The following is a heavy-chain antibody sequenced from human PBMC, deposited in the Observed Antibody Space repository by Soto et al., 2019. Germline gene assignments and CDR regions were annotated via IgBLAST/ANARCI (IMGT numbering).Heavy chain of an antibody. CDR3: AXEGKYCSSTSCFSDAFDI. CDR1: GYSFTSYW. J-gene: IGHJ3*02. CDR2: IYPGDSDT. V-gene: IGHV5-51*03. Sequence: EVQLVQSGAEVKKPGESLKISCKGSGYSFTSYWIGWVRQMPGKGLEWMGIIYPGDSDTRYSPSFQGQVTISADKSISTAYLQWSSLKASDTAMYYCAXEGKYCSSTSCFSDAFDIWGQGTMVTVSS. D-gene: IGHD2-2*01.